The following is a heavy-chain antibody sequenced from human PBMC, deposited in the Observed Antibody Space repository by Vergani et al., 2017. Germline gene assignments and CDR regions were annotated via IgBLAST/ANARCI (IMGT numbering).Heavy chain of an antibody. CDR2: INPNSGGT. Sequence: QVQLVQSGAEVKKPGASVKVSCKASGYTFTGYYMHWVRQAPGQGLEWMGWINPNSGGTNYAQKFQGRVTMTRDTSISTAYMELSRLRSDDTAVYYCAKVGGRGSSSYYYYMDVWGKGTTVTVSS. V-gene: IGHV1-2*02. J-gene: IGHJ6*03. D-gene: IGHD1-26*01. CDR3: AKVGGRGSSSYYYYMDV. CDR1: GYTFTGYY.